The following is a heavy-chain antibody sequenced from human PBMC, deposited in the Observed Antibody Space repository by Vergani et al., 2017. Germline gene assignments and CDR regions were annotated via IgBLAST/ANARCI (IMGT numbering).Heavy chain of an antibody. Sequence: EVQLVESGGGLIQPGGSLRLSCAASGFTVSSNYMSWVRQAPGKGLEWVSVLYSGGSTYYADSVKGRFTISRDNSKNTLYLQMNSLRAEDTAVYYCERVGYCSGGSCYYMDVWGKGTTVTVSS. CDR3: ERVGYCSGGSCYYMDV. CDR1: GFTVSSNY. D-gene: IGHD2-15*01. J-gene: IGHJ6*03. CDR2: LYSGGST. V-gene: IGHV3-53*01.